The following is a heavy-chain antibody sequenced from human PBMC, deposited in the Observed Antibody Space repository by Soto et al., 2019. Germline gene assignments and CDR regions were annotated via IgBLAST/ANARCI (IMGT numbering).Heavy chain of an antibody. J-gene: IGHJ3*02. CDR2: IYPGDSDT. CDR1: GYSFTSYW. Sequence: GESLKISCKVSGYSFTSYWIGWVRQMPGKGLEWMGIIYPGDSDTRYSPSFQGQVTISADKSISTAYLQWSSLKASDTAMYYCARVYCSGGSCYEAAFDIWGQGTMVTVSS. V-gene: IGHV5-51*01. CDR3: ARVYCSGGSCYEAAFDI. D-gene: IGHD2-15*01.